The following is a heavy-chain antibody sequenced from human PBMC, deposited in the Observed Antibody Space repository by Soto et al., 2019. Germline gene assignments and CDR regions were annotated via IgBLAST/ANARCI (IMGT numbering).Heavy chain of an antibody. Sequence: EVQLLGSGGGLVQPGGSLSLSCATSGFTFINYAMAWVRQAPGKGLEWVSIISGEGSSTHYADFVKGRFIISRDSSTNTLYLQMGSLRAEDTAVYYCAKARLYNSPFDNWGQGTVVSVSS. CDR3: AKARLYNSPFDN. CDR2: ISGEGSST. V-gene: IGHV3-23*01. J-gene: IGHJ4*02. CDR1: GFTFINYA. D-gene: IGHD3-16*01.